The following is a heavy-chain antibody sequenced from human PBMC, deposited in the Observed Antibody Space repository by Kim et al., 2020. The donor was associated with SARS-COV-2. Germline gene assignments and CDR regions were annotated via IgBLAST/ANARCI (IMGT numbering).Heavy chain of an antibody. V-gene: IGHV3-30-3*01. CDR3: ARGPYGSGTYYDY. Sequence: GGSLRLSCAASGFTFSGYSMHWVRQAPGKGLEWVAVISYDGSNKYYADSVKGRFTISRDNSKNTLYLQMNSLRAEDTTVYYCARGPYGSGTYYDYWCQGT. CDR1: GFTFSGYS. CDR2: ISYDGSNK. J-gene: IGHJ4*02. D-gene: IGHD3-10*01.